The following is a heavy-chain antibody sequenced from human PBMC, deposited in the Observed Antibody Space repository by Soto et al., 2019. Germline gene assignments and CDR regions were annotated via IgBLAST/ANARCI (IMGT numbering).Heavy chain of an antibody. D-gene: IGHD3-22*01. J-gene: IGHJ4*02. V-gene: IGHV4-59*01. Sequence: SETLSLTCTVSGGSISSYYWSWIRQPPGKGLEWIGYIYYSGSTNYNPSLKSRVTISVDTSKNQFSLKLSSVTAADPAVYYCARGSYDSSGYYFDYWGQGTLVTVSS. CDR1: GGSISSYY. CDR2: IYYSGST. CDR3: ARGSYDSSGYYFDY.